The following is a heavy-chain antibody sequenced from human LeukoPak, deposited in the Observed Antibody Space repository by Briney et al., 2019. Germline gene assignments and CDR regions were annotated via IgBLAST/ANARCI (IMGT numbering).Heavy chain of an antibody. CDR1: GFTFSTYA. J-gene: IGHJ4*02. CDR2: ISGSGGST. Sequence: PGGSLRLSCAASGFTFSTYAMGWVRQAPGKGLEWVSVISGSGGSTYYADSVKGRFTISRDNPQNTLYLQMNSLRAEDSAVYYCAKDWAGSDRRYYFDYWGQGTLVTVSS. CDR3: AKDWAGSDRRYYFDY. D-gene: IGHD3-22*01. V-gene: IGHV3-23*01.